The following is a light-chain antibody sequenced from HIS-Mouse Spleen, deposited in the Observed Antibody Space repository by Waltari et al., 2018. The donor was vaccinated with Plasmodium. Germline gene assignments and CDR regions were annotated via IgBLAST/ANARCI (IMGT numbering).Light chain of an antibody. J-gene: IGKJ2*01. Sequence: IQMPQSPSSLSASVGDSVTITCRASQGIRNDLGWYQQKPGKAPKLLIYAASSLQRGVSSRFSGSGSGTDFTLTISSLQPEDFATYYCLQDYNYPYTIGQGTKLEIK. CDR2: AAS. CDR1: QGIRND. V-gene: IGKV1-6*01. CDR3: LQDYNYPYT.